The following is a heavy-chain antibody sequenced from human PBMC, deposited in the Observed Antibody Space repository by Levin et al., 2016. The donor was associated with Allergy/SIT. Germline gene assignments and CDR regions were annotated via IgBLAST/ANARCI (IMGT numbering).Heavy chain of an antibody. CDR2: INHSGST. Sequence: WIRQPPGKGLEWIGEINHSGSTNYNPSLKSRVTISVDTSKNQFSLKLSSVTAADTAVYYCARGRKDIVVVPAAISEPQFDYWGQGTLVTVSS. D-gene: IGHD2-2*02. V-gene: IGHV4-34*01. J-gene: IGHJ4*02. CDR3: ARGRKDIVVVPAAISEPQFDY.